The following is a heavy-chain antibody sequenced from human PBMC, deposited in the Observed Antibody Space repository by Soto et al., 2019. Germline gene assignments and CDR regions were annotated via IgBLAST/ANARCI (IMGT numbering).Heavy chain of an antibody. CDR3: ARAPEVLLWFGELFPNWFDP. D-gene: IGHD3-10*01. CDR1: GGSIGDYY. J-gene: IGHJ5*02. Sequence: SGTLSLTCTVSGGSIGDYYWSWIRRPPGKGLEWIGYIYYIGNTKYNPSLKSRVTISLDTSKTQFSLKLSSVTAADTAVYYCARAPEVLLWFGELFPNWFDPWGQGTLVT. CDR2: IYYIGNT. V-gene: IGHV4-59*01.